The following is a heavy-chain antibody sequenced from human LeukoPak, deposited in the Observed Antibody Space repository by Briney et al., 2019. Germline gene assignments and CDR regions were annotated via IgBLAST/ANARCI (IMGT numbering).Heavy chain of an antibody. CDR3: ARDQFGELYFDY. V-gene: IGHV3-11*04. CDR1: GFTSSDYY. J-gene: IGHJ4*02. CDR2: ISSSGSTI. D-gene: IGHD3-10*01. Sequence: PARSLRLSSAASGFTSSDYYMSWIRQAPGKGREWVSYISSSGSTIYYADSVKGRLTISRDNAKNSLYLQMSCLIAEDPGVSYCARDQFGELYFDYWGQGTLVTVSS.